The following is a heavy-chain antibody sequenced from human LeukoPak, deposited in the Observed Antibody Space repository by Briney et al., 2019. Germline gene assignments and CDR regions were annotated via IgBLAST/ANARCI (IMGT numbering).Heavy chain of an antibody. J-gene: IGHJ4*02. D-gene: IGHD3-22*01. CDR3: ATAYYYDGSGYSFDY. V-gene: IGHV5-51*01. Sequence: HGESLKISCKGSGYSFTSYWIGWMRQMPGKGLEWMGIIYPGDYDTRYSPSFQGQVTISADKSISTAYLQWSSLKASDTAMSYCATAYYYDGSGYSFDYWGQGTLVTVSS. CDR2: IYPGDYDT. CDR1: GYSFTSYW.